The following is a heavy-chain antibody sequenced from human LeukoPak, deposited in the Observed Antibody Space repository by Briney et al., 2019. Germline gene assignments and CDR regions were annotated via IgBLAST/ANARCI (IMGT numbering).Heavy chain of an antibody. CDR2: ISYDGSNK. CDR1: GFTFSSYA. CDR3: ASLQRTGIDY. V-gene: IGHV3-30-3*01. J-gene: IGHJ4*02. D-gene: IGHD1-14*01. Sequence: AGGSLRLSCAASGFTFSSYAMHWVRQAPGKGLEWVAVISYDGSNKYYADSVKGRFTISRDNSKNTLYLQMNSLRAEDTAVYYCASLQRTGIDYWGQGTLVTVSS.